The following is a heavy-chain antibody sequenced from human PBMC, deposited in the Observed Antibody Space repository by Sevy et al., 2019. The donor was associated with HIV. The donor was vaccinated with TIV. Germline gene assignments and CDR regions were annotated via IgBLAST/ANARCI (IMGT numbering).Heavy chain of an antibody. Sequence: GGSLRLSCAASGFTFTTYWMTWVRQAPGKGLEWVSSISSSSSYINYADSVKGRFTVSRDNDKNLLFLQMNSLRAEDTAFYYCARPGNYYDSSGFLYWGQGTLVTVSS. CDR1: GFTFTTYW. CDR3: ARPGNYYDSSGFLY. J-gene: IGHJ4*02. CDR2: ISSSSSYI. V-gene: IGHV3-21*06. D-gene: IGHD3-22*01.